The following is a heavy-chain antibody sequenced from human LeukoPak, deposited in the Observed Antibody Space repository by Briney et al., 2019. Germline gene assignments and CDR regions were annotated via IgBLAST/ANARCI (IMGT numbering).Heavy chain of an antibody. CDR1: GFTFSSYA. D-gene: IGHD3-16*01. V-gene: IGHV3-23*01. Sequence: GGSLRLSCAASGFTFSSYAMSWVRQAPGKGLEWVSAISGSGGSTYYADSVKGRFTISRDNSKNTLYLQMNSLRAEDTAVYYYAKVPFGVTSYYFDYWGQGTLVTVSS. CDR3: AKVPFGVTSYYFDY. J-gene: IGHJ4*02. CDR2: ISGSGGST.